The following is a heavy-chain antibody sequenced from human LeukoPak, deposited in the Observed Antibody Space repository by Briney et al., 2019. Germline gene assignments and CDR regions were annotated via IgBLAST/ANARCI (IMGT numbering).Heavy chain of an antibody. D-gene: IGHD3-3*01. J-gene: IGHJ4*02. Sequence: ASVKVSCKASGYTFTSYYMHWVRQAPGQGLEWMGWINPNSGGTNYAQKFQGRVTMTRDTSISTAYMELSRLRSDDTAVYYCARDETYYDFWSGYYRGTHFDYWGQGTLVTVSS. CDR1: GYTFTSYY. CDR2: INPNSGGT. V-gene: IGHV1-2*02. CDR3: ARDETYYDFWSGYYRGTHFDY.